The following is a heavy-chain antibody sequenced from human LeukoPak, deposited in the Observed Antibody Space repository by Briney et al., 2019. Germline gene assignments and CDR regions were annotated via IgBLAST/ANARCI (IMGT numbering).Heavy chain of an antibody. V-gene: IGHV3-53*01. D-gene: IGHD5-18*01. Sequence: PGGSLRLSCAASGFTVSSNYMSWVRQAPGKGLEWVSVIYSGGSTYYADSVKGRFTISRDNSKNTLYLQMNSLRAEDTAVYYCAKGTQPWSRANYYYYGMDVWGQGTTVTVSS. J-gene: IGHJ6*02. CDR2: IYSGGST. CDR3: AKGTQPWSRANYYYYGMDV. CDR1: GFTVSSNY.